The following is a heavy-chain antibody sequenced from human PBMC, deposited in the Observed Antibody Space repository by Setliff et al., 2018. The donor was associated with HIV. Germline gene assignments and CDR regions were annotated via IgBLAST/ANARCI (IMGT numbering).Heavy chain of an antibody. Sequence: GGSLRLSCAVSGLSFRDVWMSWVRQVPGKGLEWVARIKSQGFGGTTDYAASVKGRFTISRDDSENVLFLQMNGLKTEDAAVYFCAREDGMTTVPFDYWGQGTLVTVSS. CDR2: IKSQGFGGTT. D-gene: IGHD4-17*01. CDR3: AREDGMTTVPFDY. V-gene: IGHV3-15*01. CDR1: GLSFRDVW. J-gene: IGHJ4*02.